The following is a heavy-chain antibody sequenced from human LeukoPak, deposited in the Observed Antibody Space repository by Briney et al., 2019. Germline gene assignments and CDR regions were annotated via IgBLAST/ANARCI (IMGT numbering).Heavy chain of an antibody. J-gene: IGHJ4*02. D-gene: IGHD6-19*01. Sequence: GGSLRLSCAASGFTVSSNYMSWVRRAPGKGLEWVSVIYSGGSTYYADSVKGRFTISRDNSKNTLYLQMKSLRAEDTAVYYCARERNLEIAVAGTIFNYWGQGALVTVSS. CDR3: ARERNLEIAVAGTIFNY. CDR1: GFTVSSNY. CDR2: IYSGGST. V-gene: IGHV3-66*01.